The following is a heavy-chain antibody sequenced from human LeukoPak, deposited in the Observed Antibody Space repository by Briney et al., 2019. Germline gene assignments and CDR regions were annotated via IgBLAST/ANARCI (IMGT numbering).Heavy chain of an antibody. D-gene: IGHD6-13*01. V-gene: IGHV1-46*04. CDR1: GYTFTSYW. CDR2: INPDGVST. CDR3: ARAPRNSSTMLDF. J-gene: IGHJ4*02. Sequence: ASLKLSCKASGYTFTSYWIQWVRQAPEQGLEWMGLINPDGVSTAYAHRLQGAVIMTRDTSTSTAYMDMSSLRSEDTAVYHCARAPRNSSTMLDFWGQGTLVTISS.